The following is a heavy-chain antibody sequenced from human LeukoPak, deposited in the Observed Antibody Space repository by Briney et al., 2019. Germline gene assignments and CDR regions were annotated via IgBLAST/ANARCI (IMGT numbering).Heavy chain of an antibody. D-gene: IGHD6-19*01. V-gene: IGHV3-30*02. Sequence: GGSLRLSCAASGFTFSSYAMHWVRQAPGEGLEWMAFMRYDESNEYYADFLKGRFTISRDNSKNTLYLQMNSLRAEDTAVYYCAKESTAYSSGWDPALDYWGQGTLVTVSA. J-gene: IGHJ4*02. CDR3: AKESTAYSSGWDPALDY. CDR1: GFTFSSYA. CDR2: MRYDESNE.